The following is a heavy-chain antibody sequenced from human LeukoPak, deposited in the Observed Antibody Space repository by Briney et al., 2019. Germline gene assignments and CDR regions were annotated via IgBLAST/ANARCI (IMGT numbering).Heavy chain of an antibody. CDR2: INHSGST. Sequence: PSETLSLSCAVYGGSFSGYYWSWIRQPPGKGLEWIGEINHSGSTNYNPSLKSRVTISVDTSKNQFSLKLSSVTAADTAVYYFASHCSGGSCYADYWGQGTLVTVSS. D-gene: IGHD2-15*01. J-gene: IGHJ4*02. V-gene: IGHV4-34*01. CDR3: ASHCSGGSCYADY. CDR1: GGSFSGYY.